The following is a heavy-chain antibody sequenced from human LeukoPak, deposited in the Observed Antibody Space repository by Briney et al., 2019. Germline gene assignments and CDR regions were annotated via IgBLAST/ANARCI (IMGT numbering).Heavy chain of an antibody. CDR1: GYTFTGYY. CDR2: INPNSGGT. J-gene: IGHJ4*02. V-gene: IGHV1-2*02. Sequence: ASVKVSCKASGYTFTGYYMHWVRQAPGQGLEWMGWINPNSGGTNYAQKFQGRATMTRDTSISTAYMELSRLRSDDTAVYYCARMGCSSTSCYYFDYWGQGTLVTVSS. D-gene: IGHD2-2*01. CDR3: ARMGCSSTSCYYFDY.